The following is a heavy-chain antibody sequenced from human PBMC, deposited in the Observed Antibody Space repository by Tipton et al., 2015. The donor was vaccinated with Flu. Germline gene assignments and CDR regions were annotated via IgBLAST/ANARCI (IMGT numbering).Heavy chain of an antibody. CDR2: IYHSGTA. J-gene: IGHJ5*02. Sequence: TLSLTCTVSGGSISSSRYYWGWIRQPPGKGLEWIGSIYHSGTAYYNPSLKSRVTISVDTSKNQISLKLSSVTAADTAVYYCARYPESIYHWFGPWGQGALVTVSS. D-gene: IGHD6-6*01. CDR1: GGSISSSRYY. V-gene: IGHV4-39*07. CDR3: ARYPESIYHWFGP.